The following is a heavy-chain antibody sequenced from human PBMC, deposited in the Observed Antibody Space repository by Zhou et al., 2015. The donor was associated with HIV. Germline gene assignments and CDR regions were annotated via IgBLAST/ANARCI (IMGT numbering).Heavy chain of an antibody. D-gene: IGHD2-2*02. CDR1: GGTFSSYT. CDR3: ARDLRLYPDAFDI. J-gene: IGHJ3*02. Sequence: QVQLVQSGAEVKKPGSSVKVSCKASGGTFSSYTISWVRQAPGQGLEWMGRIIPILGIANYAQKFQGRVTITADKSTSTAYMELSSLRSEDTAVYYCARDLRLYPDAFDIWGQGTMVTVSS. CDR2: IIPILGIA. V-gene: IGHV1-69*08.